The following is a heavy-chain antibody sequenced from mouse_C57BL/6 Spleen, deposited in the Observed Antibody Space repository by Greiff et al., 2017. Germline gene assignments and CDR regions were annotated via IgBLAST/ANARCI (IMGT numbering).Heavy chain of an antibody. CDR3: ARGYYRRRYYGMDD. Sequence: QVQLQQPGAELVKPGASVKLSCKASGYTFTSYWMPWVKQRPGRGLEWIGRIDPNSGGTKYNEKVKSKATLTVDKPSSTAYMQLSSLTSEDSAVYYCARGYYRRRYYGMDDWGQGTSVTVSS. J-gene: IGHJ4*01. CDR2: IDPNSGGT. D-gene: IGHD1-1*01. CDR1: GYTFTSYW. V-gene: IGHV1-62-3*01.